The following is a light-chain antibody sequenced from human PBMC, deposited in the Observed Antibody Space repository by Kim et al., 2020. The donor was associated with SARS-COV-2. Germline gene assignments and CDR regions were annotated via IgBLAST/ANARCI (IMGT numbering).Light chain of an antibody. V-gene: IGKV4-1*01. Sequence: ATINCKSCQSVLYTSNNKNYVAWYHQKPGQPPKLLIYWASTRESGVPYRVSGSGSGTDFTLTSSSLQAEDVAVYYCQQYYSTPYSFGQGTKLEI. CDR1: QSVLYTSNNKNY. CDR3: QQYYSTPYS. J-gene: IGKJ2*03. CDR2: WAS.